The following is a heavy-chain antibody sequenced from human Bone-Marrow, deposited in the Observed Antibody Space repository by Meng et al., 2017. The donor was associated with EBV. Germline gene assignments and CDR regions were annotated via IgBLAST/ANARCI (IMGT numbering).Heavy chain of an antibody. J-gene: IGHJ4*02. Sequence: PHGSGPRRAKPAGTLYSACVLTRGCIRGTKCRNSVRQPPEKGLEWFGENFNVVSTDHNTSLESRDTISVDKSKHKFSLKLSSVTAADTAVYYCAAGFRELVRSRDYWGQGTLVTVSS. D-gene: IGHD3-10*01. V-gene: IGHV4-4*02. CDR3: AAGFRELVRSRDY. CDR1: RGCIRGTKC. CDR2: NFNVVST.